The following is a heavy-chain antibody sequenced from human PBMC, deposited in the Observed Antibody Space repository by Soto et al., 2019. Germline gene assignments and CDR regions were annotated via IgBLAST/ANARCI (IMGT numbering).Heavy chain of an antibody. CDR3: ARIPGRYYDSSGYFDY. CDR2: IIPIFGTA. V-gene: IGHV1-69*13. CDR1: GGTFSSYA. J-gene: IGHJ4*02. D-gene: IGHD3-22*01. Sequence: SVKVSCKASGGTFSSYAISWVRQAPGQGLEWMGGIIPIFGTANYAQKFQGRVTITADESTSTAYMELSSLRSEDTAVYYCARIPGRYYDSSGYFDYWGQGXLVTVSS.